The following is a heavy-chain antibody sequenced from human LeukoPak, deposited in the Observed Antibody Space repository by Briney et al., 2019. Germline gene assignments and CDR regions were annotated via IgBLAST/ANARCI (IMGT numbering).Heavy chain of an antibody. CDR3: AKVGRVVVAATDSATDAFDI. CDR1: GFTFSSYG. J-gene: IGHJ3*02. CDR2: IWYDGSKK. D-gene: IGHD2-15*01. Sequence: PGGSLRLSCAASGFTFSSYGMHWVRQAPGKGLEWVAVIWYDGSKKYYADSVKGRFTISRDNSKKTLYMQMNSLSAEDTAAYYCAKVGRVVVAATDSATDAFDIWGQGTMVTVSS. V-gene: IGHV3-33*06.